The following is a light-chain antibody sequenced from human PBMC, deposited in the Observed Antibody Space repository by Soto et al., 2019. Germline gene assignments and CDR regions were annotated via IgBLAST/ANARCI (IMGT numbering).Light chain of an antibody. CDR1: PRFRTL. V-gene: IGKV1-5*01. J-gene: IGKJ1*01. Sequence: DICMAKCCCTLLLAFGDRCPIPCHASPRFRTLLAWHQQKPGKAPKLLIYDASSLESGVPSRFSGSGSGTEFTLTIRRLEPEDFAVYYCQQYGSSLWTSGQGTKVDIK. CDR3: QQYGSSLWT. CDR2: DAS.